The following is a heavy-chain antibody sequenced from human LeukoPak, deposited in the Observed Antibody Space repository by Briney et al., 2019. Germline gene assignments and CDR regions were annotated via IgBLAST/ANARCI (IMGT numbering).Heavy chain of an antibody. J-gene: IGHJ4*02. CDR1: GYTFINYY. CDR3: ARDLSYGSLGAYYFDY. CDR2: INPSGATT. Sequence: GASGTVCCNASGYTFINYYIHWVRHPPGQGIEWMGIINPSGATTSYDQKFQGRVTMTRYTSTISVYMQLSSLRSEDTAVYYCARDLSYGSLGAYYFDYWGQGTLVTVSS. V-gene: IGHV1-46*01. D-gene: IGHD3-10*01.